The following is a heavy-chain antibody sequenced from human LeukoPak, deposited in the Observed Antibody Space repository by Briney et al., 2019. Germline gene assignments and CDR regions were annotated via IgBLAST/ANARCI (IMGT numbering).Heavy chain of an antibody. CDR3: ARRGRRDAFEI. CDR2: IYHSGST. V-gene: IGHV4-38-2*02. J-gene: IGHJ3*02. CDR1: GYSISSGYY. D-gene: IGHD3-16*01. Sequence: SETLSLTCTVSGYSISSGYYWGWIRQRPGKGLEWIGSIYHSGSTYYNPSLKSRVTISVDTSKNQFFLKLSSVTAADTAVYYCARRGRRDAFEIWGQGTMVTVSS.